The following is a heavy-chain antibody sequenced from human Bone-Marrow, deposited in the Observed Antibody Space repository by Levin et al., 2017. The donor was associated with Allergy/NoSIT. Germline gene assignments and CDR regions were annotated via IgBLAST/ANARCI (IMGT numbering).Heavy chain of an antibody. CDR3: ARQTHTAMAYFDY. V-gene: IGHV4-59*08. D-gene: IGHD5-18*01. Sequence: SETLSLTCTVSGGSISSYYWSWIRQPPGKGLEWIGYIYYSGSTNYNPSLKSRVTISVDTSKNQFSLKLSSVTAADTAVYYCARQTHTAMAYFDYWGQGTLVTVSS. J-gene: IGHJ4*02. CDR1: GGSISSYY. CDR2: IYYSGST.